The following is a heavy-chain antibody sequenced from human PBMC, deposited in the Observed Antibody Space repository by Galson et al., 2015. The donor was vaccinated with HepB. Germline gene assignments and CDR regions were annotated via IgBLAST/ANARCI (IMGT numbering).Heavy chain of an antibody. V-gene: IGHV1-18*04. CDR1: GYTFTSYG. D-gene: IGHD2-21*02. J-gene: IGHJ5*02. CDR3: ARDSEHIVVVTAYNWFDP. CDR2: ISAYNGNT. Sequence: SVKVSCKASGYTFTSYGISWVRQAPGQGLEWMGWISAYNGNTNYAQKLQGRVTMTTDTSTSTAYMELRSLRSDDTAVYYCARDSEHIVVVTAYNWFDPWGQGTLVTVSS.